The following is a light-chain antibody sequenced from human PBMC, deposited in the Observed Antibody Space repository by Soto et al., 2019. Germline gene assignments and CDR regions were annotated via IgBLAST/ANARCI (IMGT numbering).Light chain of an antibody. CDR2: KAS. Sequence: DIQMTQSPSTLSASVGDRVTITCRASQSISSWLAWYQQKPGKAPKLLIYKASTLESGVPSRFSGSGSGTDFTLTIHSLQPDDFATYYCQQYNNYPYTFGQGTKLET. J-gene: IGKJ2*01. CDR1: QSISSW. CDR3: QQYNNYPYT. V-gene: IGKV1-5*03.